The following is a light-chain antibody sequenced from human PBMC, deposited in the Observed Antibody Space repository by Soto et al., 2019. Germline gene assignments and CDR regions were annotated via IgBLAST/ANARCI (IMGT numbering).Light chain of an antibody. CDR2: GAS. V-gene: IGKV3-20*01. Sequence: EIVLTQSPVTLSLSPGERATLSCRASQSVSSSYLAWYQQKPGQAPRLLIYGASSRATGIPDGFTGSGSGTDFTLTISRLEPEDFAVYYCHQYGSSPPTFGQGTKVDIK. J-gene: IGKJ1*01. CDR3: HQYGSSPPT. CDR1: QSVSSSY.